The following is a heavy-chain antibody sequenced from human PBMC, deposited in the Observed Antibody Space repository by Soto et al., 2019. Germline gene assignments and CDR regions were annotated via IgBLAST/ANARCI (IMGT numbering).Heavy chain of an antibody. D-gene: IGHD6-6*01. CDR1: GFTFSTYA. CDR2: ISGSGAST. J-gene: IGHJ5*01. V-gene: IGHV3-23*01. Sequence: GGSLRLSCAASGFTFSTYAMSWVRQAPGKGLEWVSGISGSGASTYYADSVKGRFTISRDNSKNTLYLQLSSLRAEDTAVFYCAGPVLEYSTSSFDSWGLGTLVTVSS. CDR3: AGPVLEYSTSSFDS.